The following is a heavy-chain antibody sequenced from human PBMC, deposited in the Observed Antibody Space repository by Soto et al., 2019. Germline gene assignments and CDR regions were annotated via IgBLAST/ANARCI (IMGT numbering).Heavy chain of an antibody. CDR3: VKDVWDY. D-gene: IGHD2-21*01. J-gene: IGHJ4*02. Sequence: PGGSLRLSCAASGFTFSGYTMNWVRQAPGKGLERVAVIGNIGAGTHYADSVKGRFTISRDNSKNTLYLQVESLRAEDTAVYYCVKDVWDYWGQGVLVTVSS. CDR2: IGNIGAGT. CDR1: GFTFSGYT. V-gene: IGHV3-23*01.